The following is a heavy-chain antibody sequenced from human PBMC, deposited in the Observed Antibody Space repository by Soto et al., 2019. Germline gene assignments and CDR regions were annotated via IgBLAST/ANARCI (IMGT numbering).Heavy chain of an antibody. CDR2: ISYDGSNK. V-gene: IGHV3-30*09. Sequence: QVQLVESGGGVVQPGRSLRLSCAASGFTFSHYAMHWVRQAPGKGLEWVAVISYDGSNKYYADSVKGRFAISRGNSKNTLYVQLNSLRAEDTAVYYCAREVILTGYRYGNLDHWGQGTLVTVSS. D-gene: IGHD3-9*01. CDR3: AREVILTGYRYGNLDH. CDR1: GFTFSHYA. J-gene: IGHJ4*02.